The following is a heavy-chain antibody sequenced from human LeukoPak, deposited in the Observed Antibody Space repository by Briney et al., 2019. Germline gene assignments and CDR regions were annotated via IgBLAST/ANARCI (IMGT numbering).Heavy chain of an antibody. CDR3: ASWGYCSGDSCQGYYYYGMDV. D-gene: IGHD2-15*01. CDR1: GFTFRSYS. Sequence: GGSLRLSCAASGFTFRSYSMKWVRQAPGKGLEWVSSISSSSSYIYYADSVKGRFTISRDNAKNSLYLQMNSLRAEDTAVYYCASWGYCSGDSCQGYYYYGMDVWGEGTTVTVSS. CDR2: ISSSSSYI. J-gene: IGHJ6*04. V-gene: IGHV3-21*01.